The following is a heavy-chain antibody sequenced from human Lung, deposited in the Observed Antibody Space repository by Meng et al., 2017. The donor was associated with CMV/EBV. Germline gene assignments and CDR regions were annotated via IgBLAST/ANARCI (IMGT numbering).Heavy chain of an antibody. D-gene: IGHD2-2*01. V-gene: IGHV1-69*05. CDR3: ARGGYQLLVDYYYYGMDV. J-gene: IGHJ6*02. CDR1: GGTFSSYA. CDR2: IIPIFGTA. Sequence: SXXVSXKASGGTFSSYAIRWVRQAPGQGLEWMGGIIPIFGTANYAQKFQGRVTITTDESTSTAYMELSSLRSEDTAVYYCARGGYQLLVDYYYYGMDVWGQGTTVTVSS.